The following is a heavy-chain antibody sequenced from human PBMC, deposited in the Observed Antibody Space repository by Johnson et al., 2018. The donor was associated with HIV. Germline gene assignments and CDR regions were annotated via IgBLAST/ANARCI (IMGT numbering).Heavy chain of an antibody. Sequence: VQLVESGGGLVQPGGSLRLSCAASGFNFSNYAMTWVRQAPGKGLEWVSSISGSGGSTYYADSRTGRFTISRDNSKNTLHLQINSLRAEDTALYYCATGESLKWELRFVDAFDIWGQGTMVTVSS. CDR3: ATGESLKWELRFVDAFDI. J-gene: IGHJ3*02. CDR2: ISGSGGST. V-gene: IGHV3-23*04. CDR1: GFNFSNYA. D-gene: IGHD1-26*01.